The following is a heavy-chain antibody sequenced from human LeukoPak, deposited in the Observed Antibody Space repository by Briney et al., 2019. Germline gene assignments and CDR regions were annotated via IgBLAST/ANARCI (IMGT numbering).Heavy chain of an antibody. CDR1: GGTFSSYA. CDR3: ARAERITIFGVVTPGYYYYMDV. J-gene: IGHJ6*03. CDR2: IIPIFGTA. V-gene: IGHV1-69*13. Sequence: ASVKVSCKASGGTFSSYAISWVRQAPGQGLEWMGGIIPIFGTANYAQKFQGRLTITADESTSTAYMELSSLRSEDTAVYYCARAERITIFGVVTPGYYYYMDVWGKGTTVTVSS. D-gene: IGHD3-3*01.